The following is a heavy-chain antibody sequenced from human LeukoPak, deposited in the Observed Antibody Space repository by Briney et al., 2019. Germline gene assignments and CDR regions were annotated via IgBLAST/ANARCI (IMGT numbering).Heavy chain of an antibody. CDR3: AKDLVSNRLPTLPGAFDI. CDR2: IYSGGST. Sequence: GGSLRLSCAASGFTISSNYMSWVRNAPGQGLKWVSVIYSGGSTYYADSVKGRFTISRDNYKNTLYLQMNSLRAEDTAVYYCAKDLVSNRLPTLPGAFDIWGQGTMVTVSS. CDR1: GFTISSNY. D-gene: IGHD1-14*01. V-gene: IGHV3-53*01. J-gene: IGHJ3*02.